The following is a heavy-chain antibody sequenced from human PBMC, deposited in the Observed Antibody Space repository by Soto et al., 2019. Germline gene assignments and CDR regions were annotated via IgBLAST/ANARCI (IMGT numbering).Heavy chain of an antibody. V-gene: IGHV4-61*05. CDR3: ARLGVWGSYRPFDS. D-gene: IGHD3-16*02. CDR2: ISYSGST. Sequence: SETLSLTCSVSGDSISNSRFYWAWIRQPPGKGLEWIAYISYSGSTNYNPSLRSRVTISIDTSKNQFSLRLSSVTAADTAVYYCARLGVWGSYRPFDSWGQGTLVTVSS. J-gene: IGHJ4*02. CDR1: GDSISNSRFY.